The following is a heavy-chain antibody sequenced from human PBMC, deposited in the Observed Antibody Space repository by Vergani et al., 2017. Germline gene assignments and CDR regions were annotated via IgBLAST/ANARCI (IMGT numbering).Heavy chain of an antibody. CDR1: GFTSSYYG. CDR2: ISYDGTQK. CDR3: ARGNYYGSGTYVDP. Sequence: QVHLVESGGGVVQPGRSLRLSCVVSGFTSSYYGMHWVRQAPGKGLEWVAVISYDGTQKYYADSVKGRFTISRDNSKSTLYLQMNSLSTEDTAVYYCARGNYYGSGTYVDPWGQGTLVTVSS. J-gene: IGHJ5*02. D-gene: IGHD3-10*01. V-gene: IGHV3-30*03.